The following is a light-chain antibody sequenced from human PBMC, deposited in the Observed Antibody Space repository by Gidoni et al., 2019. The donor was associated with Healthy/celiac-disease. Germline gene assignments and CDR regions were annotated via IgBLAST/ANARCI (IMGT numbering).Light chain of an antibody. CDR3: QQSYSNLRT. Sequence: DIQMTQSPSSFSASVGDRVTITCRASQSISSYLNWYQQKPGKAPKLLIYAASSLQSGVPSRFSGSGSGTDFTLTSSSLQPEDFATYYCQQSYSNLRTFGQGTKVEIK. J-gene: IGKJ1*01. V-gene: IGKV1-39*01. CDR2: AAS. CDR1: QSISSY.